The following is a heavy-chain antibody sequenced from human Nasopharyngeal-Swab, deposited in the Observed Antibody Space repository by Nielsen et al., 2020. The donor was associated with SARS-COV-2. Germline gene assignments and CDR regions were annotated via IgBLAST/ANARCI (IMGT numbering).Heavy chain of an antibody. D-gene: IGHD3-22*01. Sequence: ASVKVSCKASGYTSTGFDINWVRHVAGQGLEWMGWINLNSGNAGYAEKFQGRVTVTRDRSRSTAHIELSRLRSDDTAVYYCARDYYDNYDSDYWGQGTLVTVSS. CDR3: ARDYYDNYDSDY. CDR1: GYTSTGFD. CDR2: INLNSGNA. V-gene: IGHV1-8*01. J-gene: IGHJ4*02.